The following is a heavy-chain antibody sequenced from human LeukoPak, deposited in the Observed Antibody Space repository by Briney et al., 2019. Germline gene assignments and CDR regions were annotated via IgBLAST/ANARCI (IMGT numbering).Heavy chain of an antibody. Sequence: PSKTLSLTCTVSGGSISSYYCSWIRQPPGKGLEWIGYMYYSGSTNYNPSLKSRVTISVDMSKNQFSLKLSSVTAADTAVYYCVRSSTYHLFDDWGQGTLVTVSS. CDR3: VRSSTYHLFDD. CDR2: MYYSGST. CDR1: GGSISSYY. V-gene: IGHV4-59*08. D-gene: IGHD2-15*01. J-gene: IGHJ4*02.